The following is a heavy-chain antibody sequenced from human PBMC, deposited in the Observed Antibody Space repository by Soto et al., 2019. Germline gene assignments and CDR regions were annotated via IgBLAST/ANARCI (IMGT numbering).Heavy chain of an antibody. V-gene: IGHV4-59*08. D-gene: IGHD3-22*01. Sequence: SETLSLTCTVSGGSISSYYWSWIRQPPGKGLEWIGYIYYSGSTNYNPSLKSRVTISVDTSKNQFSLKLSSVTAADTAVYYCARRPVSSGYYYFYYWGQGTLVTVSS. CDR3: ARRPVSSGYYYFYY. J-gene: IGHJ4*02. CDR2: IYYSGST. CDR1: GGSISSYY.